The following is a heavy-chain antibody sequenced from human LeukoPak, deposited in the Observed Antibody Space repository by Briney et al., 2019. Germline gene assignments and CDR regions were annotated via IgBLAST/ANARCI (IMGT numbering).Heavy chain of an antibody. D-gene: IGHD6-19*01. CDR1: GGTFSSYA. Sequence: SVKVSCKASGGTFSSYAISWVRQAPGQGLEWMGGIIPIFGTANYAQKFQGRVTITTDESTSTAYMELSSLRSEDTAVYYCARDLGSGWSSFDYWGQGTLVTVSS. J-gene: IGHJ4*02. V-gene: IGHV1-69*05. CDR3: ARDLGSGWSSFDY. CDR2: IIPIFGTA.